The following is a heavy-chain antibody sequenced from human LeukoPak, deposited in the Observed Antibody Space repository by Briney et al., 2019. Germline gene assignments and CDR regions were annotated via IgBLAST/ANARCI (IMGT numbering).Heavy chain of an antibody. D-gene: IGHD5-18*01. CDR2: ISAYNGNT. V-gene: IGHV1-18*01. CDR3: ARSHLMGYVGKPNWFDP. CDR1: GYTFTSYG. J-gene: IGHJ5*02. Sequence: ASVKVSCKASGYTFTSYGISWVRQAPGQGLEWMGWISAYNGNTNYAQKLQGRVTKTTDTSTSTAYMELRSLRSDDTAVYYCARSHLMGYVGKPNWFDPWGQGTLVTVSS.